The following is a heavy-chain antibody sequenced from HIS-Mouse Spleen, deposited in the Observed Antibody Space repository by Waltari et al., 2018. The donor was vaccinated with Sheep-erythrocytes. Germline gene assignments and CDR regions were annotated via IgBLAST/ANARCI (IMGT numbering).Heavy chain of an antibody. J-gene: IGHJ4*02. Sequence: CAASGFSFDDYAMHWVRQAPGKGLAWVSGISWNSGSIGYADSVKGRFTNSGDNAKNSLYVQMNRLRAEDTALYYCAKDISRNIVVVPAAVGDYWGQGTLVTVSS. CDR3: AKDISRNIVVVPAAVGDY. CDR1: GFSFDDYA. V-gene: IGHV3-9*01. D-gene: IGHD2-2*01. CDR2: ISWNSGSI.